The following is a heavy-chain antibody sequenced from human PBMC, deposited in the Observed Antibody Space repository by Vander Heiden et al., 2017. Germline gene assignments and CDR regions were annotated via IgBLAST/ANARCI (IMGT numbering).Heavy chain of an antibody. CDR1: GGPISTRNW. CDR2: IYHSGST. CDR3: ARFREAAARYYYGMDV. V-gene: IGHV4-4*02. D-gene: IGHD6-13*01. Sequence: QVQLQESGPGVVKPSGTLSLTCAVSGGPISTRNWWSWVRQPPGKGLEWIGEIYHSGSTKYNPSPMSRVTISVDKSKNQFPLKQSSVTAADTAVYYCARFREAAARYYYGMDVWGQGTTVTVSS. J-gene: IGHJ6*02.